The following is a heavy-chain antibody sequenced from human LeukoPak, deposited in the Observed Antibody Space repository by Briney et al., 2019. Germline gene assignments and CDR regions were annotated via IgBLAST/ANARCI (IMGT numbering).Heavy chain of an antibody. D-gene: IGHD3-16*01. CDR2: IYSGGSK. J-gene: IGHJ3*02. CDR1: GFTVSSNY. V-gene: IGHV3-53*01. CDR3: ARGGYDAFDI. Sequence: PGGSLRLSCAASGFTVSSNYMSWVRQAPGKGLEWVSVIYSGGSKYYSDSVKGRFTISSDNSKNTLYLQMNSLRAEDTAVYYCARGGYDAFDIWGQGTMVTVSS.